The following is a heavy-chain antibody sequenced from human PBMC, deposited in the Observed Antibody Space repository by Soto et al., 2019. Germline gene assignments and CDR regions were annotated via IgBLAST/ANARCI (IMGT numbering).Heavy chain of an antibody. V-gene: IGHV4-39*01. CDR3: AGRIAVVGFNWYFDL. Sequence: SETLSLTCTVSGGSISSSSYYWGWIRQPPGKGLEWIGSIYYSGSTYYNPSLKSRVTISVDTSKNQFSLKLSSVTAADTAVYYCAGRIAVVGFNWYFDLWGRGTLVTVSS. D-gene: IGHD6-19*01. CDR1: GGSISSSSYY. CDR2: IYYSGST. J-gene: IGHJ2*01.